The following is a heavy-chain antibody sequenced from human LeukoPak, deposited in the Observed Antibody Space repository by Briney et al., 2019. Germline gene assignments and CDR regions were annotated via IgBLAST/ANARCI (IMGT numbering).Heavy chain of an antibody. CDR3: ARGNIAAAVPFRWFDP. CDR1: GFTFSSYS. D-gene: IGHD6-13*01. CDR2: ISSSSSTI. Sequence: GGSLRLSCAASGFTFSSYSMNWVRQAPGKGLEWVSYISSSSSTIYYADSVKGRFTISRDNSKNTLYLQMNSLRAEDTAVYYCARGNIAAAVPFRWFDPWGQGTLVTVSS. V-gene: IGHV3-48*01. J-gene: IGHJ5*02.